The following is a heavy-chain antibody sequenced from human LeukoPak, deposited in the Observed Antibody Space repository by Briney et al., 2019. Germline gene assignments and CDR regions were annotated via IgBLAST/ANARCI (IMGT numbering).Heavy chain of an antibody. CDR1: GYTFSTYW. CDR3: VRHGLGTNWFGFDY. Sequence: GEPLQISCQGSGYTFSTYWIGWVRQMPGKGLEWMGIIYPADSNPRYSPSFQGQVTISSDKSISTAYLQWSSLKASDSAMYYCVRHGLGTNWFGFDYWGQGTLVTVSS. V-gene: IGHV5-51*01. D-gene: IGHD1-1*01. J-gene: IGHJ4*02. CDR2: IYPADSNP.